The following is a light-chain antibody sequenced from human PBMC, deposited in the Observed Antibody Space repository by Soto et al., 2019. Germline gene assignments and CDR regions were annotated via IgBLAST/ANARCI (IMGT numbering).Light chain of an antibody. CDR2: DDS. CDR1: NIGSKT. CDR3: QVWDVSTVHYV. J-gene: IGLJ1*01. Sequence: SYELTQPPSKSVAPGQTARITCGGNNIGSKTVHWYQQKAGQAPVLVVYDDSDRPSGIPERFSGSNSGNTATLTISRVEAGDEADYYCQVWDVSTVHYVFGTGTKVTVL. V-gene: IGLV3-21*02.